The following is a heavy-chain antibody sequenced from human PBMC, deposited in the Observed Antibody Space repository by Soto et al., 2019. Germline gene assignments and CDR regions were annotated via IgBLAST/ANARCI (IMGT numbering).Heavy chain of an antibody. CDR1: GGSISRSPYY. Sequence: QLQLQESGPGLVKPSETLSLTCTVSGGSISRSPYYWAWIRQPPGKGLQWIGNIYYNGNTFYNPSLKGRVTIAIDTSKSQSSLGLSSVTASDTAVYYCTRHGPLTNNWNQLNCWGQGTLVTVSS. D-gene: IGHD1-1*01. V-gene: IGHV4-39*01. J-gene: IGHJ4*02. CDR2: IYYNGNT. CDR3: TRHGPLTNNWNQLNC.